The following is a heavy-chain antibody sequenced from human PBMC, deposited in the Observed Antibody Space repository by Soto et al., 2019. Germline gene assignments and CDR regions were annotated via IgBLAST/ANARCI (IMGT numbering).Heavy chain of an antibody. V-gene: IGHV1-18*01. CDR3: AREGQYCSGGSCYGNWFDP. Sequence: ASVKDSCKASGYTFTSYGISWVRQAPGQGLEWMGWISAYNGNTNYAQKLQGRVTMTTDTSTSTAYMELRSLRSDDTAVYYCAREGQYCSGGSCYGNWFDPWGQGTLVTVSS. CDR2: ISAYNGNT. CDR1: GYTFTSYG. J-gene: IGHJ5*02. D-gene: IGHD2-15*01.